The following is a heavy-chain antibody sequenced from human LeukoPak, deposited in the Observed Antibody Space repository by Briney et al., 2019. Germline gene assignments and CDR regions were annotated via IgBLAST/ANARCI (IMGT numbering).Heavy chain of an antibody. Sequence: GGSLRLSCAASRFTVSSNYMSWVRQAPRKGLEWVSVIYSGGSTYYADSVKGRFTISRDNSKNALYLQMNSLRAEDTAAYYCARVPPGGSYSYFDYWGQGTLVTVSS. V-gene: IGHV3-66*01. D-gene: IGHD1-26*01. CDR3: ARVPPGGSYSYFDY. CDR1: RFTVSSNY. CDR2: IYSGGST. J-gene: IGHJ4*02.